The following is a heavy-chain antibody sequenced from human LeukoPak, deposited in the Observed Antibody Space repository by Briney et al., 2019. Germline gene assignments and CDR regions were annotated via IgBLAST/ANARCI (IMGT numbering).Heavy chain of an antibody. CDR3: ARDLGYCSGGSCYTEYNWFDP. CDR1: GYTFTSYA. D-gene: IGHD2-15*01. CDR2: INTNTGNP. Sequence: EASVKVSCKASGYTFTSYAMNWVRQAPGQGLEWMGWINTNTGNPTYAQVFTGRFVFSLDTSVSTAYLQISSLKAEDTAVYYCARDLGYCSGGSCYTEYNWFDPWGQGTLVTVSS. J-gene: IGHJ5*02. V-gene: IGHV7-4-1*02.